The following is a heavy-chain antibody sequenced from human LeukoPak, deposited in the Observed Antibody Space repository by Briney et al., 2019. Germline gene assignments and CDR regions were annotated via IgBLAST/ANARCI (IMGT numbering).Heavy chain of an antibody. J-gene: IGHJ5*02. Sequence: SETLSLTCTVSGYSISSGYYWGWIRQPPGKGLEWIGSIYYSGSTYYNPSLKSRVTISVDTSKNQFSLKLSSVTAADTAVYYCARHQRGSSSWYGFDPWGQGTLVTVSS. D-gene: IGHD6-13*01. CDR3: ARHQRGSSSWYGFDP. CDR2: IYYSGST. CDR1: GYSISSGYY. V-gene: IGHV4-38-2*02.